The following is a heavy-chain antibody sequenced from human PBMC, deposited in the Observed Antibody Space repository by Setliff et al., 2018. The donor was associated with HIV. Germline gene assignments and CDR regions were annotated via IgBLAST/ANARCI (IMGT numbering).Heavy chain of an antibody. CDR1: GFTFGDYA. V-gene: IGHV4-59*12. CDR3: ARGRSSWSGGPNDAFDI. J-gene: IGHJ3*02. CDR2: IYYSGTT. D-gene: IGHD6-13*01. Sequence: GSLRLSCTASGFTFGDYAMSWIRQPPGKGLEWIGYIYYSGTTNYNPSLKSRVTISVDTSKKQFSLRLSSVTAADTAVYYCARGRSSWSGGPNDAFDIWGQGTMVTVSS.